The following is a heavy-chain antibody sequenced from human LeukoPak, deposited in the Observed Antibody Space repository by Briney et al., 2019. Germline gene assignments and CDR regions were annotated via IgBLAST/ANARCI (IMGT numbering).Heavy chain of an antibody. V-gene: IGHV3-23*01. CDR1: A. CDR3: AKDLSPTYYYDSSGYFLDY. D-gene: IGHD3-22*01. Sequence: AVSWGRQAPGEGLEGVSAISGSGGSTYYADSVTGLFTISRDNSQNTLYLQMNSLRAEHTAVYYCAKDLSPTYYYDSSGYFLDYWSQGTLVTVSS. J-gene: IGHJ4*02. CDR2: ISGSGGST.